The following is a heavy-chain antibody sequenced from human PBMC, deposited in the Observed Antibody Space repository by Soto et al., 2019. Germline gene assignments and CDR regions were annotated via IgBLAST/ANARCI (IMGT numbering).Heavy chain of an antibody. CDR2: AYYRSQWYY. J-gene: IGHJ6*02. D-gene: IGHD1-26*01. V-gene: IGHV6-1*01. CDR1: GDSVSSNSAA. CDR3: TNQTGESRSYNAMDV. Sequence: PSQTLSLTCAISGDSVSSNSAAWNWIRQSPSRGLEWLGRAYYRSQWYYDSAVSVRSRITVIPDTSKNQFSLQLNSVTPEDTAVNYCTNQTGESRSYNAMDVWGDGTGVTLSS.